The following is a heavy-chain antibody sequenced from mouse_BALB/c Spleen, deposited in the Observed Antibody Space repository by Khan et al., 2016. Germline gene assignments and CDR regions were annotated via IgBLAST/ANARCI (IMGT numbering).Heavy chain of an antibody. CDR3: ATRYGNPFAF. CDR1: GFNIKDTY. D-gene: IGHD2-1*01. V-gene: IGHV14-3*02. J-gene: IGHJ3*01. Sequence: EVQLQESGAELVKPGASVKLSCSASGFNIKDTYIHWMKQRTEQGLEWIGRIDPPNDDSKYGPKFQAKATLTAETSSNTAYLPLRSLTSEDTYVYYCATRYGNPFAFWGQGTLVSVSA. CDR2: IDPPNDDS.